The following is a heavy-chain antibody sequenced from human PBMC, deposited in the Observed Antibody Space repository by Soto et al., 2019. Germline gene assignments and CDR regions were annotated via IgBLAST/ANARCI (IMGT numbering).Heavy chain of an antibody. J-gene: IGHJ4*02. Sequence: QVQLVQSGAEVKKPGASVKVSCKASGYTFTSYGISWVRQAPGQGLEWMGWISAYNSNTNYAQKLQGRVTMTTDTSTSTAYMELRSLRSDDTAVYYCARDSGALGYCSGGSCYADYWGQGTLVTVSS. CDR3: ARDSGALGYCSGGSCYADY. CDR2: ISAYNSNT. D-gene: IGHD2-15*01. CDR1: GYTFTSYG. V-gene: IGHV1-18*04.